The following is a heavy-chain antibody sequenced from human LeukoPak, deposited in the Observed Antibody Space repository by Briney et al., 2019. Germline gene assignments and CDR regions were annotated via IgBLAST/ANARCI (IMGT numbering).Heavy chain of an antibody. Sequence: ASVKVSCKASGYTFTSYYMYWVRQAPGQGLEWMGIINISGGNTNYAQRFQGRVTMTRDMSTSTVYMELSSLRSEDTAIYYCARGPHIRTYDRDNWFDPWGQGTLVTVSS. CDR3: ARGPHIRTYDRDNWFDP. J-gene: IGHJ5*02. V-gene: IGHV1-46*01. CDR2: INISGGNT. D-gene: IGHD3-3*01. CDR1: GYTFTSYY.